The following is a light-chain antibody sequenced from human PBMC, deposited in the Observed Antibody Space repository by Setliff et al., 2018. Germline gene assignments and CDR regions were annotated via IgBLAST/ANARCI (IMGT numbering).Light chain of an antibody. J-gene: IGLJ2*01. V-gene: IGLV2-14*01. CDR2: DVT. CDR1: SRDVGGYNF. CDR3: LSYTSDTTHAV. Sequence: QSALPQPAAVSGSPGQSIAISCTGTSRDVGGYNFVSWYQQHPDKAPKLLIYDVTVRPSGVSDRFSGSKSGNTASLTISGLQAEDEADYYCLSYTSDTTHAVFGGGTKVTVL.